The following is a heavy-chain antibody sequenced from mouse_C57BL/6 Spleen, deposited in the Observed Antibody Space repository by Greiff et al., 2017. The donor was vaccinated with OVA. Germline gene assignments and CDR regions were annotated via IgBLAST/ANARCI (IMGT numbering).Heavy chain of an antibody. V-gene: IGHV1-69*01. CDR2: IDPSDSYT. D-gene: IGHD3-3*01. CDR3: ARLGRDWYFDV. Sequence: VQLQQPGAELVMPGASVKLSCKASGYTFTSYWMHWVKQRPGQGLEWIGEIDPSDSYTNYNQKFKGKSTLTVDKSSSTAYMQLSSLTSEDSAVYYCARLGRDWYFDVWGTGTTVTVSS. J-gene: IGHJ1*03. CDR1: GYTFTSYW.